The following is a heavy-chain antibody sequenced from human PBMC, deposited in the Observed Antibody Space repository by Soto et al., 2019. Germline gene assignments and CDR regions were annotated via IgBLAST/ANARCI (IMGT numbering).Heavy chain of an antibody. CDR1: GFTFSNYD. V-gene: IGHV3-13*05. Sequence: EVQLVESGGGLVQPGGSLRLSCAASGFTFSNYDTFWVRQGTGKGLEWVSAIGTKADPFYPDSVKGRFTISRENAKKSLYLQMNSLSVGDTAVYYCARSPSGSFPSGNAFDLWGQGTMVIVSS. J-gene: IGHJ3*01. CDR3: ARSPSGSFPSGNAFDL. D-gene: IGHD1-26*01. CDR2: IGTKADP.